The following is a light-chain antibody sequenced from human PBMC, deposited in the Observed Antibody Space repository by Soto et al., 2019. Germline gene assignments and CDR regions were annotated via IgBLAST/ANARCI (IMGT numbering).Light chain of an antibody. V-gene: IGKV3-11*01. CDR2: DAS. J-gene: IGKJ5*01. Sequence: IVLTQSAATLSLSPGERATIFCRASQSVSSYLAWYQQKLGQAPRLLIYDASNRATGIPARFSGSGYGTDFTLTISSLETEDFAVYYCQQRSNWPITFGQGTRLEIK. CDR1: QSVSSY. CDR3: QQRSNWPIT.